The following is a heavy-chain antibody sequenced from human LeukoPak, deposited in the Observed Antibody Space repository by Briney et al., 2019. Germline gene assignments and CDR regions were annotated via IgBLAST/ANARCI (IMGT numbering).Heavy chain of an antibody. V-gene: IGHV3-74*01. Sequence: GGSLTLSCAASGFTFTTYWMRWVRQAPGKGLVWVSRINSDGTDTAYADSVKGRFTISRDNAKNTLYLQMNSLRAEDTAVYYCARDPRPKQTYCSSSTCDEYYWGQGTLVTVSS. CDR2: INSDGTDT. CDR3: ARDPRPKQTYCSSSTCDEYY. CDR1: GFTFTTYW. D-gene: IGHD2-2*01. J-gene: IGHJ4*02.